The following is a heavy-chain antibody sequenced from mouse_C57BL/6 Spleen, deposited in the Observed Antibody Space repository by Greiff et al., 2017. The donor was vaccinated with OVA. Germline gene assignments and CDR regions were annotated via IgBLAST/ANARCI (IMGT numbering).Heavy chain of an antibody. CDR3: ARAGDYFDY. CDR1: GFTFSDYY. CDR2: INYDGSST. Sequence: EVKLMESEGGLVQPGSSMKLSCTASGFTFSDYYMAWVRQVPEKGLEWVANINYDGSSTYYLDSLKSRFIISRDNAKNILYLQMSSLKSEDTATYYCARAGDYFDYWGQGTTLTVSS. J-gene: IGHJ2*01. V-gene: IGHV5-16*01.